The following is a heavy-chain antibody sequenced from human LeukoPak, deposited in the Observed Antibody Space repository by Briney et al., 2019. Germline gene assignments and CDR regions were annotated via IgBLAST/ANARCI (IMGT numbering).Heavy chain of an antibody. J-gene: IGHJ4*02. CDR2: IYYSGST. D-gene: IGHD2-15*01. Sequence: SETLSLTCTVSGGSISSYYWSWIRQPPGKGLEWIEYIYYSGSTNYNPSLKSRVTISVDTSKNQFSLKLSSVTAADTAIYYCAKEVCSSGGSCPLDYWGQGTLVTVSS. CDR1: GGSISSYY. CDR3: AKEVCSSGGSCPLDY. V-gene: IGHV4-59*12.